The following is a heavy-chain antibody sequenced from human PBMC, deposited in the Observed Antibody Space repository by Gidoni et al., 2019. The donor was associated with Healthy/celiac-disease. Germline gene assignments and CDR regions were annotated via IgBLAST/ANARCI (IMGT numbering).Heavy chain of an antibody. CDR1: GYSISSGYY. V-gene: IGHV4-38-2*02. J-gene: IGHJ4*02. D-gene: IGHD5-12*01. CDR2: IYHSGST. Sequence: QVQLQESGPGLVKPSETLSLTCTVSGYSISSGYYWGWIRQPPGKGLEWIGSIYHSGSTYYNPSLKSRVTISVDTSKNQFSLKLSSVTAADTAVYYCARDHGGYAPVEFDYWGQGTLVTVSS. CDR3: ARDHGGYAPVEFDY.